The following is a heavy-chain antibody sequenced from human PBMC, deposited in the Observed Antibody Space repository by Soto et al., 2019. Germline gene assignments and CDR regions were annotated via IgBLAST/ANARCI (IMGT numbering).Heavy chain of an antibody. CDR3: AREGSGSYSAGWFDP. Sequence: SETLSLTCAVYGGSFSGYYWSWIRQPPGKGLEWIGEINHSGSTNYNPSLKSRVTISVDTSKNQFSLKLSSVTAADTAVYYCAREGSGSYSAGWFDPWGQGTLVTVSS. CDR2: INHSGST. CDR1: GGSFSGYY. D-gene: IGHD3-10*01. V-gene: IGHV4-34*01. J-gene: IGHJ5*02.